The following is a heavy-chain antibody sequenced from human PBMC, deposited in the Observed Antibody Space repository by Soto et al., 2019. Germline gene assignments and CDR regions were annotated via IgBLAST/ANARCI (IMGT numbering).Heavy chain of an antibody. Sequence: QLQLQESGPGLVKPSETLSLTCSVSGVSVSSRGYYWDWIRQPPGKGLEWIGSVAYSGSTYYSPYLKSRVTISEDRSKNAFSLKLDSMTAADTSVYYCARRRTNTDIRPPRGYYFDFWGLGILVTVSS. CDR2: VAYSGST. V-gene: IGHV4-39*02. D-gene: IGHD3-10*01. CDR1: GVSVSSRGYY. J-gene: IGHJ4*02. CDR3: ARRRTNTDIRPPRGYYFDF.